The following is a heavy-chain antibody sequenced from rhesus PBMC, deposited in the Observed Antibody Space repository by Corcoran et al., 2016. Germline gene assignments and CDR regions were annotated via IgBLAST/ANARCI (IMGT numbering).Heavy chain of an antibody. CDR2: INGSSTST. D-gene: IGHD1-1*01. CDR1: GGSISDSYR. Sequence: QVQLQESGPGVVKPSETLSLTCAVSGGSISDSYRWSWIRQPPGKGLEWIGYINGSSTSTTYNPSLKSRVTISKDTSKNQFSLKLSSVTAADTAVYYCARVKLEPTYYFDYWGQGVLVTVSS. V-gene: IGHV4S10*01. J-gene: IGHJ4*01. CDR3: ARVKLEPTYYFDY.